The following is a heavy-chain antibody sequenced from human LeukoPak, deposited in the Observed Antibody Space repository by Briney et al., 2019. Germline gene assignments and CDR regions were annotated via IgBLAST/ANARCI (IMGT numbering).Heavy chain of an antibody. Sequence: PAGGSLRLSCVASGFSFSAYWMHWVRQAPGKGLMWVSHINSDGSSTRYADSVKGRFTISRDNAKNTLYLQMNSLRDEDTAVYYCARDAAYSFWFDPWGQGTLVTVSS. D-gene: IGHD2-21*01. J-gene: IGHJ5*02. V-gene: IGHV3-74*01. CDR2: INSDGSST. CDR1: GFSFSAYW. CDR3: ARDAAYSFWFDP.